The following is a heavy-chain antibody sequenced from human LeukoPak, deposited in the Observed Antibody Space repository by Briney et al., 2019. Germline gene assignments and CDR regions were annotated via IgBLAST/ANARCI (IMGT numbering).Heavy chain of an antibody. CDR3: AREWNSYDSSGYYYPTLDY. CDR1: GGSISSYY. Sequence: PSETLSLTCTVSGGSISSYYWSWIRQPPGKGLEWIGYIYYSGSTNYNPSLKSRVTISVDTSKNQFSLKLSSVTAADTAVYYCAREWNSYDSSGYYYPTLDYWGQGTLVTVSS. D-gene: IGHD3-22*01. CDR2: IYYSGST. V-gene: IGHV4-59*01. J-gene: IGHJ4*02.